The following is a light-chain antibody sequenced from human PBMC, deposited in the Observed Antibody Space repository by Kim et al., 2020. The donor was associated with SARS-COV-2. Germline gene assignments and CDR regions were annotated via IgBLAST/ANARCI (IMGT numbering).Light chain of an antibody. CDR3: SSFAGSNNPVV. J-gene: IGLJ2*01. CDR2: EVN. Sequence: QSALTQPPSASWSPGQSVTISCTGTSSDVGGYNYVSWYQQHPGKAPKFIIYEVNKRPSGVPDRFSGSKSGNTASLTVSGLQAEDEADYYCSSFAGSNNPVVFGGGTQLTVL. CDR1: SSDVGGYNY. V-gene: IGLV2-8*01.